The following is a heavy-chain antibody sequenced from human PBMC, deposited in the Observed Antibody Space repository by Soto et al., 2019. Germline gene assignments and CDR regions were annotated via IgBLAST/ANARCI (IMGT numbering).Heavy chain of an antibody. V-gene: IGHV1-2*02. CDR1: GYTFTGYY. CDR2: INPDSGGT. D-gene: IGHD5-18*01. Sequence: ASVKVSCKASGYTFTGYYMHWVRQAPGQGLEWMGWINPDSGGTNYAQKFQGRVTMTRGTSISTAYMELSRLRSDDTAVYYCARSEPLQLCHDYWGQGTLVTVSS. J-gene: IGHJ4*02. CDR3: ARSEPLQLCHDY.